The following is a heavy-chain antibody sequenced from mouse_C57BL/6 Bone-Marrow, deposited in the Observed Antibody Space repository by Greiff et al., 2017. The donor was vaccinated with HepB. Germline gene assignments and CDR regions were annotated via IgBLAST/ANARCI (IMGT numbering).Heavy chain of an antibody. CDR2: IYPRSGNT. V-gene: IGHV1-81*01. CDR1: GYTFTSYG. J-gene: IGHJ1*03. CDR3: ANYYYGSSYWYFDV. Sequence: QVQLQQSGAELARPGASVKLSCKASGYTFTSYGISWVKQRTGQGLEWIGEIYPRSGNTYYNEKFKGKATLTADKSSSTAYMELRSLTYEDSAVYFCANYYYGSSYWYFDVWGTGTTVTVSS. D-gene: IGHD1-1*01.